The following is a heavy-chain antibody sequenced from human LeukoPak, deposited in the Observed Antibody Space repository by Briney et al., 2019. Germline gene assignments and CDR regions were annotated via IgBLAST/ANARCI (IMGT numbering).Heavy chain of an antibody. Sequence: SVKVSCKASGGTFSSYAISWVRQAPGQGLEWMGRIIPILGIANYAQKFQGRVTITADKSTSTAYMELSSLRSEDTAVYYCARDYGGSNPGDSNWFDPWGQGTLVTVSS. CDR2: IIPILGIA. J-gene: IGHJ5*02. D-gene: IGHD2-15*01. CDR3: ARDYGGSNPGDSNWFDP. V-gene: IGHV1-69*04. CDR1: GGTFSSYA.